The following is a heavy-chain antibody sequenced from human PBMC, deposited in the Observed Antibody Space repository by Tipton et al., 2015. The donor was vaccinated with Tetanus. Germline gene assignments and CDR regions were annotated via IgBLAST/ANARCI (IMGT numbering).Heavy chain of an antibody. CDR3: ARRLGPYTGDQIWHFDL. D-gene: IGHD7-27*01. CDR2: IYPGDSDT. CDR1: GYSFNTYW. V-gene: IGHV5-51*01. J-gene: IGHJ2*01. Sequence: QLVQSGAEIKKPGESLNISCKASGYSFNTYWIAWVRQMPGKGLEWMGIIYPGDSDTTYSPSFEGQVTISADKFISTAYLQWNNLKASDTAMYYCARRLGPYTGDQIWHFDLWGRGTMVTVSS.